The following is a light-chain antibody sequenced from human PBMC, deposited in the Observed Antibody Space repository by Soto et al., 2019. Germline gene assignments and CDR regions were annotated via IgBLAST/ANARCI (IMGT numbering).Light chain of an antibody. V-gene: IGKV1-5*03. CDR2: MAS. Sequence: DIPMTQSPSTLSASVGDRVTITCRASQSIRSWLAWYQQKPGKAPNLLIYMASTLETGVPSRFSGSGSGTEFTLTISSLQPDDFATYYCQQYNTYPLTFGQGTKLEI. J-gene: IGKJ2*01. CDR1: QSIRSW. CDR3: QQYNTYPLT.